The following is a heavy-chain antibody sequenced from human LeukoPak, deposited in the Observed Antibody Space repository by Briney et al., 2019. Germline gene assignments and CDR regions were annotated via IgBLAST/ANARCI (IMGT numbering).Heavy chain of an antibody. CDR1: GFTFSSYS. J-gene: IGHJ4*02. CDR2: ISSSSSYI. CDR3: ARPNYYDSSGYLN. Sequence: GGSLRLSCAASGFTFSSYSRNWVRQAPGKGLEWVSSISSSSSYIYYADSGKGRVTISRDNAKNSLYLQMNSLRAEDTAVYYCARPNYYDSSGYLNWGQGTLVTVSS. V-gene: IGHV3-21*01. D-gene: IGHD3-22*01.